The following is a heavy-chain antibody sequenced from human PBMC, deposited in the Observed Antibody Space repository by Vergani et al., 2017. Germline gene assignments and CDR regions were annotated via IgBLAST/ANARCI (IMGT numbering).Heavy chain of an antibody. Sequence: QVQLQEPGPGLVKPSETLSLPCSVPGYSISRGYYWGWIRQPPGKGLEWIATVFHSGSSYYNPSLRRRVPSSVETSKNQFSLRLTTLTAADTAVYYCARQFWVSQGVGAFETWGRGTEVSVSS. D-gene: IGHD3-16*01. V-gene: IGHV4-38-2*02. CDR2: VFHSGSS. CDR1: GYSISRGYY. J-gene: IGHJ3*02. CDR3: ARQFWVSQGVGAFET.